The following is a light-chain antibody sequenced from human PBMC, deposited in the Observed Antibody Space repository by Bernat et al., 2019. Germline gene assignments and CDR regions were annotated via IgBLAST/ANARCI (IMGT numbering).Light chain of an antibody. CDR3: QRSDTMPFT. Sequence: DIQMTQSPSSLSASVGDTVTITCRASQSIADYLNWYQQRPGKAPKLLIHAASSLQRGVPSRFSGSGSGTDFTLTISNLQPEDFATYYCQRSDTMPFTFGQGTRLDIK. J-gene: IGKJ2*01. V-gene: IGKV1-39*01. CDR1: QSIADY. CDR2: AAS.